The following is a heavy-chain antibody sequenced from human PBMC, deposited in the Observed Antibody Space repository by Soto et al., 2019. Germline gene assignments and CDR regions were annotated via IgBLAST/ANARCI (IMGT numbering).Heavy chain of an antibody. J-gene: IGHJ3*02. CDR3: ARDGTDDAFDI. Sequence: GGSLRLYCAASGFTFSSFWMSWVRQAPGKGLEWVAKIKHDGSEQFSVNSAEGRFTISRDSTKNPIYLQRHSLRAVDTAVYYWARDGTDDAFDIWGQGTIVTAS. V-gene: IGHV3-7*03. CDR2: IKHDGSEQ. CDR1: GFTFSSFW.